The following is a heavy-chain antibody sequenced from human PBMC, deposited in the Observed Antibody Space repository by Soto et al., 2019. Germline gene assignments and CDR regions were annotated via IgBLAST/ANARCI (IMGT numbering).Heavy chain of an antibody. CDR1: GGSISSSSYY. CDR2: IFYSGST. Sequence: SETLSLTCTVSGGSISSSSYYWGWIRQPPGKGLEWIGSIFYSGSTYYNPSLKSRVTISVDTSKNQFSLKLSAVTAADTAMYYCARDHTSQQSWIDPWGQGTLVTVSS. D-gene: IGHD6-13*01. V-gene: IGHV4-39*02. CDR3: ARDHTSQQSWIDP. J-gene: IGHJ5*02.